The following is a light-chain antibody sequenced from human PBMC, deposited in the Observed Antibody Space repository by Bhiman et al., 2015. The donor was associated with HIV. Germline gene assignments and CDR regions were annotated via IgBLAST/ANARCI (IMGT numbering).Light chain of an antibody. CDR3: SSYTSSTTPYV. J-gene: IGLJ1*01. Sequence: QSALTQPASVSGSPGQSITISCVGTSSDIGDYNFVSWYQQHPGKAPKLIIFDVSSRPSGVSNRFSGSKSANTASLTISGLQAEDEADYYCSSYTSSTTPYVFGTGTKVTVL. CDR1: SSDIGDYNF. CDR2: DVS. V-gene: IGLV2-14*03.